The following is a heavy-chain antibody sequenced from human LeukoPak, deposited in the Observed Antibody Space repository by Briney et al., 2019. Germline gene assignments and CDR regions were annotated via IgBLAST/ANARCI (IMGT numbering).Heavy chain of an antibody. CDR1: GGSVSSGSYY. CDR3: ARDLGSSGWATIDY. V-gene: IGHV4-61*01. D-gene: IGHD6-19*01. CDR2: IYYSGST. Sequence: SEPLSLTCTVSGGSVSSGSYYWSWIRQPPGKGLEWIGYIYYSGSTNYNPSLKSRVTISVDTSKNQFSLKLSSVTAADTAVYYCARDLGSSGWATIDYWGQGTLVTVSS. J-gene: IGHJ4*02.